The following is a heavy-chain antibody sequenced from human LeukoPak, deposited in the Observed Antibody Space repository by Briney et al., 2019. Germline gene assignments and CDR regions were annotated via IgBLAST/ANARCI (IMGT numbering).Heavy chain of an antibody. Sequence: GGSLRLSCSASGFTFNTYPMHWVRQSPGKGLEWVAVTSHNESYKFYAESVKGRFTISRDNSNNTLYLQMNTLRPEDTSVYYCARDRLFYFHSPDYRAGYFYAMDVWGQGTTVTVSS. J-gene: IGHJ6*02. CDR3: ARDRLFYFHSPDYRAGYFYAMDV. CDR1: GFTFNTYP. CDR2: TSHNESYK. V-gene: IGHV3-30-3*01. D-gene: IGHD3-22*01.